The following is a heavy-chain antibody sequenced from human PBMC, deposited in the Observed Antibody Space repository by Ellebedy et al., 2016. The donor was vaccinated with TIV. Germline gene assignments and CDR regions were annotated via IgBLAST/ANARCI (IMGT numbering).Heavy chain of an antibody. V-gene: IGHV3-23*01. CDR2: INNGGRTT. Sequence: GESLKISCSASGFTFNIYAMSWVRQAPGKGLEWVSGINNGGRTTSYADSVKGRFTISRDNSRSTLYLQMNSLRAEDSAVYYCAKDMVFGDGKWEIDVWGQGTTVTVSS. CDR1: GFTFNIYA. D-gene: IGHD1-26*01. CDR3: AKDMVFGDGKWEIDV. J-gene: IGHJ6*02.